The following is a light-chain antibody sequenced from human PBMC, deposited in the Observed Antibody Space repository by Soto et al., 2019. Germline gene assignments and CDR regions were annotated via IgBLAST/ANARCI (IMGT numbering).Light chain of an antibody. CDR2: EVR. V-gene: IGLV2-14*01. CDR3: SSFKSRSSLI. CDR1: MRDIGAYNL. J-gene: IGLJ2*01. Sequence: QSALTQPASVSGSPGQSITIFCAGTMRDIGAYNLVSWYQQHPGRAPQLIIYEVRNRPSGSSFRFSGSKSGNTASLTISGLQAEDEADDYCSSFKSRSSLIFGGGTKLTVL.